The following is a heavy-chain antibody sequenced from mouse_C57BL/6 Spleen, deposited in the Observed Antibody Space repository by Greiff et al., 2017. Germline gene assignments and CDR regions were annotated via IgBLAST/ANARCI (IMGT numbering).Heavy chain of an antibody. D-gene: IGHD2-4*01. CDR2: INPNNGGT. Sequence: EVQLQQSRPELVKPGASVKISCKASGYTFTDYYMNWVKQSHGKSLEWIGDINPNNGGTSYNQKFKGKATLTVDKSSSTAYMELRSLTSEDSAVYYCERQYDYDGTWFAYWGQGTLVTVSA. J-gene: IGHJ3*01. CDR3: ERQYDYDGTWFAY. CDR1: GYTFTDYY. V-gene: IGHV1-26*01.